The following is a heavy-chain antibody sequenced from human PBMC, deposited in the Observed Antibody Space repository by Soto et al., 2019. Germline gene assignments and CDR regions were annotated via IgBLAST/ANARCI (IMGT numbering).Heavy chain of an antibody. V-gene: IGHV1-2*02. D-gene: IGHD6-19*01. CDR2: INPNSGGT. CDR3: ARERGSVAGGSDYGMGV. J-gene: IGHJ6*02. CDR1: GYTFTGYY. Sequence: ASVKVSCKASGYTFTGYYMPWVRQAPGQGLEWMGWINPNSGGTNYAQKFQGRVTMTRERSISTAYMELSRLGSDDTAVYYCARERGSVAGGSDYGMGVWGQGPTVTVSS.